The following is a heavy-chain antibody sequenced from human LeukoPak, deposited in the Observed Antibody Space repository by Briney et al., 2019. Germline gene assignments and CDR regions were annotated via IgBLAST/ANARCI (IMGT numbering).Heavy chain of an antibody. V-gene: IGHV3-21*01. CDR1: GFTFSSYS. CDR2: ISSSSSYI. CDR3: ARDLDYYDSSGYYPDAFDI. D-gene: IGHD3-22*01. Sequence: PGGSLRLSCAASGFTFSSYSMNWVRQAPGKGLEWVSSISSSSSYIYDADSVKGRFTISRDNAKNSLYLQMNSLRAEDTAVYYCARDLDYYDSSGYYPDAFDIWGQGTMVTVSS. J-gene: IGHJ3*02.